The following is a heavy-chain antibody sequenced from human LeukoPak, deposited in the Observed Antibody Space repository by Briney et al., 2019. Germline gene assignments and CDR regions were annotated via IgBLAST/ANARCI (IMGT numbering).Heavy chain of an antibody. CDR1: GGTFSSYA. D-gene: IGHD1-26*01. CDR2: IIPIFGTA. J-gene: IGHJ4*02. CDR3: ARSHYSGSYWGKYYFDY. V-gene: IGHV1-69*05. Sequence: SVKVSCKASGGTFSSYAFSWVRQAPGQGLEWMGRIIPIFGTANYAQKFQGRVTITTDESTSTAYMELSSLRSEDTAVYYCARSHYSGSYWGKYYFDYWGQGTLVTVSS.